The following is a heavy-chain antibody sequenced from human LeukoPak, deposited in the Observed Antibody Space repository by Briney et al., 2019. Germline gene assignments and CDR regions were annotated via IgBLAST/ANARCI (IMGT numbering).Heavy chain of an antibody. CDR1: GGSISSGGYY. D-gene: IGHD6-19*01. J-gene: IGHJ4*02. CDR2: IYYSGST. CDR3: ARVSTISRYSSGWLYFDY. V-gene: IGHV4-31*03. Sequence: SETLSLTCTVSGGSISSGGYYWSWIRQHPGKGLEWIGYIYYSGSTYYNPSLKSRVTISVDTSKNQFSLKLSSVTAADTAVYYCARVSTISRYSSGWLYFDYWGQGTLVTVSS.